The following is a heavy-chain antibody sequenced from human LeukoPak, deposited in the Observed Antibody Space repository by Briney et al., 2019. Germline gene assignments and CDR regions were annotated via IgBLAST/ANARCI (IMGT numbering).Heavy chain of an antibody. CDR2: INPNSGGT. D-gene: IGHD2-15*01. CDR1: GYTFTGYY. J-gene: IGHJ4*02. V-gene: IGHV1-2*06. Sequence: ASVTVSCKASGYTFTGYYMHWVRQAPGQGLEWMGRINPNSGGTNYAQKFQGRVTMTRDTSISTAYMELSRLRSDDTAVYYCARDNERYCSGGSCYSVFDYWGQGTLVTVSS. CDR3: ARDNERYCSGGSCYSVFDY.